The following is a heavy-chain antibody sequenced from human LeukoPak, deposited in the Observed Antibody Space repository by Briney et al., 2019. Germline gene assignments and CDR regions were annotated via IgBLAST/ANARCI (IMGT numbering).Heavy chain of an antibody. D-gene: IGHD6-19*01. CDR1: GGSFSGYY. J-gene: IGHJ5*02. V-gene: IGHV4-34*01. CDR2: INHSGST. Sequence: SETLSLTCAVYGGSFSGYYWSWIRQPPGKWLEWIGEINHSGSTNYNPSLKSRVTISVDTSKNQFSLKLSSVTAADTAVYYCARGRLNSSGWPFDPWGQGTLVTVSS. CDR3: ARGRLNSSGWPFDP.